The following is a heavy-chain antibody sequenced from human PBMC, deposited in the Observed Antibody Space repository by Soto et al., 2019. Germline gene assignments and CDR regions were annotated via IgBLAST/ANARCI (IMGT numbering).Heavy chain of an antibody. Sequence: KPSETLSLTCTVSGDSVSSNSWWSWVRQPPGKGLEWIGEIHHSGSTNYNSSLTSRVSISIDKSKNQFSLNLYSVTAADAAVFYCARAPRGYGMDVWGQGTTVTVSS. V-gene: IGHV4-4*02. CDR1: GDSVSSNSW. CDR2: IHHSGST. J-gene: IGHJ6*02. CDR3: ARAPRGYGMDV.